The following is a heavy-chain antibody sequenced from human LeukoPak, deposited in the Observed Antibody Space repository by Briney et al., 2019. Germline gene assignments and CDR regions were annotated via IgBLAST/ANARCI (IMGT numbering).Heavy chain of an antibody. CDR1: GYSFTSYW. Sequence: GESRKISCKGSGYSFTSYWIGWVRQMPGKGLEWMGIIYPGDSDTRYSPSFQGQVTISADKSISTAYLQWSSLKASDTAMYYCARQISMVRGVIDFQHWGQGTLVTVSS. D-gene: IGHD3-10*01. J-gene: IGHJ1*01. CDR2: IYPGDSDT. V-gene: IGHV5-51*01. CDR3: ARQISMVRGVIDFQH.